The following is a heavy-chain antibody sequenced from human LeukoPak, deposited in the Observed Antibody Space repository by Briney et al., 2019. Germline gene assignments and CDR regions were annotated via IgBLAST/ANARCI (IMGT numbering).Heavy chain of an antibody. J-gene: IGHJ4*02. V-gene: IGHV3-30*04. Sequence: GRSLRLSCSASGFTFSNYAMHWVRQAPGKGLEWVAVISYDGSNKYYADSVKGRFTISRDNSKNTLYLQMNSLRAEDTAVYYCARLKAVAGMNLPPDYWGQGTLVTVSS. CDR2: ISYDGSNK. CDR1: GFTFSNYA. D-gene: IGHD6-19*01. CDR3: ARLKAVAGMNLPPDY.